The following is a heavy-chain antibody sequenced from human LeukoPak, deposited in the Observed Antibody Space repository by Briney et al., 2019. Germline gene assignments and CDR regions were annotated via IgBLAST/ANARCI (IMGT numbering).Heavy chain of an antibody. CDR1: GFSFTDSA. V-gene: IGHV3-23*01. Sequence: PGGSLRLSCAASGFSFTDSAVSWVRHSPGEGLKWVSSISDTGGRTYDADSVKGRFTITRDNSRNTVNLQMNSLRAGDTARYYCAKGGQDFDFWRFDLWGQGILVIVSS. CDR2: ISDTGGRT. J-gene: IGHJ5*02. CDR3: AKGGQDFDFWRFDL. D-gene: IGHD3-3*01.